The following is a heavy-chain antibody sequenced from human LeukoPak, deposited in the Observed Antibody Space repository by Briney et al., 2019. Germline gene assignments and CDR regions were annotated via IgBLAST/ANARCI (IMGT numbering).Heavy chain of an antibody. CDR3: ARESLMSNGYYFDY. Sequence: PGGSLRLSCAASGFPLTNAWVSWIRQAPGKGLEWVSYISSSGSTIYYADSVKGRFTISRDNAKNSLYLQMNSLRAEDTAVYYCARESLMSNGYYFDYWGQGTLVTVSS. CDR1: GFPLTNAW. V-gene: IGHV3-11*01. D-gene: IGHD2-2*03. CDR2: ISSSGSTI. J-gene: IGHJ4*02.